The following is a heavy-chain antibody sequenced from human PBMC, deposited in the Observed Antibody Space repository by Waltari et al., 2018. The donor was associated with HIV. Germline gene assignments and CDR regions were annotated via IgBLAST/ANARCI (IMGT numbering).Heavy chain of an antibody. Sequence: EVQLLDSGRGLVQPGSSLRLSCAASGIAITDFAVHWGRQRPGKGLEWVSAISYNSGSAGYADSVRGRFTVSRDNSKNSVYLQMDSLRPEDTAFYFCAKDHVGYWRRDDIYFDVWGRGTKVTVSS. D-gene: IGHD3-9*01. CDR3: AKDHVGYWRRDDIYFDV. J-gene: IGHJ3*01. CDR2: ISYNSGSA. CDR1: GIAITDFA. V-gene: IGHV3-9*01.